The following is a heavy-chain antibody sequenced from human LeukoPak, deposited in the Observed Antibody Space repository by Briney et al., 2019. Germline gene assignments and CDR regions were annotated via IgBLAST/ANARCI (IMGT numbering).Heavy chain of an antibody. J-gene: IGHJ4*02. D-gene: IGHD3-10*01. CDR2: IYWDDDK. V-gene: IGHV2-5*02. CDR1: GFSLSTSGVG. CDR3: ASLGVWFGETPGDYFDY. Sequence: SGPTLVNPTQTLTLTCTFSGFSLSTSGVGVGWIRQPPGKALEWLALIYWDDDKRYSPSLKSRLTITKDTSKNQVVLTMTNMDPVDTATYYCASLGVWFGETPGDYFDYWGQGTLVTVSS.